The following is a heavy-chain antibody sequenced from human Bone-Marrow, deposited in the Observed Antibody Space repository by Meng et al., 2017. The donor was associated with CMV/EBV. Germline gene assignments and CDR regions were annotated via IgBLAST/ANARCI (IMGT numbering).Heavy chain of an antibody. J-gene: IGHJ4*02. Sequence: GSLRLSCTVSGYSISSGYYWGWIRQPPGKGLEWIGSIYYSGSTYYNPSLKSRVTISVDTSKNQFSLKLSSVTAADTAVYYCARDLDCSSTSCNTQIDYWGQGTLVTVSS. D-gene: IGHD2-2*01. CDR2: IYYSGST. CDR1: GYSISSGYY. CDR3: ARDLDCSSTSCNTQIDY. V-gene: IGHV4-38-2*02.